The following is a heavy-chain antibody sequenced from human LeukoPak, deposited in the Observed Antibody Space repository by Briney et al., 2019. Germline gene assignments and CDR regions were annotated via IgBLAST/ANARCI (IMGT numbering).Heavy chain of an antibody. J-gene: IGHJ4*02. D-gene: IGHD7-27*01. CDR3: ATDRNWGGGAFFDY. V-gene: IGHV4-39*07. Sequence: PSETLSLTCTVSGGSISSSSYYWGWIRQPPGKGLEWIGSIYYSGSTYYNPSLKSRVTISVDTSKNQFSLKLSSVTAADTAVYYCATDRNWGGGAFFDYWGQGTLVTVSS. CDR1: GGSISSSSYY. CDR2: IYYSGST.